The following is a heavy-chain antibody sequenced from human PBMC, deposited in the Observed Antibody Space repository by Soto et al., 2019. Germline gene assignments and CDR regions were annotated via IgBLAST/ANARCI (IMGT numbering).Heavy chain of an antibody. V-gene: IGHV3-11*01. CDR1: GFTFSDYY. Sequence: GGSLRLSCAASGFTFSDYYMSWIRQAPGKGLEWVSYISSSGSTIYYADSVKGRFTISRDNAKNSLYLQMNSLRAEDTAVYCCARVNWNDYYYGMDVWGQGTTVTVSS. CDR2: ISSSGSTI. J-gene: IGHJ6*02. CDR3: ARVNWNDYYYGMDV. D-gene: IGHD1-20*01.